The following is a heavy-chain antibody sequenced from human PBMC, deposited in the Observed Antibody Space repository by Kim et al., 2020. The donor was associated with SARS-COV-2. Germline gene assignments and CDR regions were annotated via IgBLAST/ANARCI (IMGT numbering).Heavy chain of an antibody. D-gene: IGHD5-12*01. Sequence: DSVKGRFTISRDNSKNTLYLQMNSLRAEDTAVYYCARDLTIVATIWGLDYWGQGTLVTVSS. V-gene: IGHV3-30*07. J-gene: IGHJ4*02. CDR3: ARDLTIVATIWGLDY.